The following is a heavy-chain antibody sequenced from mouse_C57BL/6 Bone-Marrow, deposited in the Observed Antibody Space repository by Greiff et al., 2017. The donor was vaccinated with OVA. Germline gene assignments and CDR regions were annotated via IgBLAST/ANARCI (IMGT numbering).Heavy chain of an antibody. CDR3: ARIGPYYGSSYDYFDY. CDR2: IWWDDDK. Sequence: QVTLKVSGPGILQPSQTLSLTCSFSGFSLSTFGMGVGWIRQPSGKGLEWLAHIWWDDDKYYNPALKSRLTISKYTSKNQVFLKIANVDTADTATYYCARIGPYYGSSYDYFDYWGQGTTLTVSS. D-gene: IGHD1-1*01. CDR1: GFSLSTFGMG. J-gene: IGHJ2*01. V-gene: IGHV8-8*01.